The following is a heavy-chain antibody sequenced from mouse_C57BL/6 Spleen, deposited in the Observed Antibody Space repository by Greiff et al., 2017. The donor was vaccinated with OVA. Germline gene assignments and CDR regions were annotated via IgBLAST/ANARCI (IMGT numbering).Heavy chain of an antibody. V-gene: IGHV1-72*01. CDR2: LDPNSGGT. CDR3: ARGWLRLED. J-gene: IGHJ2*01. CDR1: GYTFTSYW. D-gene: IGHD2-2*01. Sequence: QVQLQQPGAELVKPGASVKLSCKASGYTFTSYWMHWVKQRPGRGLEWIGRLDPNSGGTTSTEKFKSKATLTVDKPSSTAYMQLSSLTSEDSAVYYCARGWLRLEDWGQGTTRTVSS.